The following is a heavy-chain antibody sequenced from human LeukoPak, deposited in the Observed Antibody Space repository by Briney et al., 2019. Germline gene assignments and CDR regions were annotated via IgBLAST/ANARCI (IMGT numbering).Heavy chain of an antibody. CDR2: ISSSSGYI. Sequence: PGGSLRLSCATSGFTFSSYSMDWVRQAPGKGLEWVSSISSSSGYIYYAYSVKGRFTISRDNAKNSVYLLMNNLRAEDTAVYYCTREGPNDAFDIWGQGTMVTVSS. CDR3: TREGPNDAFDI. J-gene: IGHJ3*02. CDR1: GFTFSSYS. V-gene: IGHV3-21*01.